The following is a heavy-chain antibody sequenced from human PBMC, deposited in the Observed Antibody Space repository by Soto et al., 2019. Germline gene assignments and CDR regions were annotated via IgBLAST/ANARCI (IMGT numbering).Heavy chain of an antibody. CDR3: AKDARRDTIFVVVIIPYYYYGMDV. D-gene: IGHD3-3*01. CDR1: GFTFSSYA. J-gene: IGHJ6*02. Sequence: LRLSCAASGFTFSSYAMSWVRQAPGKGLEWVSAISGSGGSTYYADSVKGRFTISRDNSKNTLYLQMNSPRAEDTAVYYCAKDARRDTIFVVVIIPYYYYGMDVWGQGTTVTVSS. CDR2: ISGSGGST. V-gene: IGHV3-23*01.